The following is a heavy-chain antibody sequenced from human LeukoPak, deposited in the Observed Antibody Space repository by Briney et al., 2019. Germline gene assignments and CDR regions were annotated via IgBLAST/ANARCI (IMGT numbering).Heavy chain of an antibody. J-gene: IGHJ4*02. V-gene: IGHV3-48*03. D-gene: IGHD1-1*01. CDR2: ISSSGTTI. CDR1: GFTFSSYE. Sequence: PGGSLRLSCAASGFTFSSYEMNWVRQAPGKGLEWVSYISSSGTTIYYVYSVKGRFTISRDNAKNSLFLQMNSLRAEDTAVYYCARVWGNWNDLDYWGQGTLVTVSS. CDR3: ARVWGNWNDLDY.